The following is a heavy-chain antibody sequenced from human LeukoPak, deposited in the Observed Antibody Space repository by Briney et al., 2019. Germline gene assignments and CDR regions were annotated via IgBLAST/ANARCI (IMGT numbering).Heavy chain of an antibody. J-gene: IGHJ6*02. V-gene: IGHV1-18*01. D-gene: IGHD1-1*01. Sequence: GASVKVSCKASGYTFNSYGLSWVRQAPGQGLEWMGWISDYKGNTNYAQKLQGRVTMTTDTSTSKACMELRSLRSDDTAVYYCAREDIQLERRYGMDVWGQGTTVTVSS. CDR1: GYTFNSYG. CDR3: AREDIQLERRYGMDV. CDR2: ISDYKGNT.